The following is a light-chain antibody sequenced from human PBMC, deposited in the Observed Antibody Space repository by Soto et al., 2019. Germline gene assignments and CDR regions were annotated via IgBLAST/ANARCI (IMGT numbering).Light chain of an antibody. J-gene: IGLJ3*02. V-gene: IGLV1-47*01. Sequence: QSELTQPPSASGTPGQSVTISCSGSSSNIGSNYVYWYQQLPGTAPKLLIYRNNQRPSGVPDRFSGSKSGTSASLAISGLRSDDEADYYCATWDDSLSGWVFGGGTKLTVL. CDR2: RNN. CDR1: SSNIGSNY. CDR3: ATWDDSLSGWV.